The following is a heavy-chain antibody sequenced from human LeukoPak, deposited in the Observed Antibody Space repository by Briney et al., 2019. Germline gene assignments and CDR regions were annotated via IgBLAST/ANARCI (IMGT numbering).Heavy chain of an antibody. CDR2: IYSSGST. D-gene: IGHD5-24*01. CDR1: GYSIGSGYY. Sequence: PSETLSLTCTVSGYSIGSGYYWSWIRPPPGKGLEWIGFIYSSGSTNYNPSLKSRVTISVDTSKNQFALRVNSVTAADTAVYYCARVLAGMAAVWRDDVFDIWGQGTMVTVSS. J-gene: IGHJ3*02. V-gene: IGHV4-59*01. CDR3: ARVLAGMAAVWRDDVFDI.